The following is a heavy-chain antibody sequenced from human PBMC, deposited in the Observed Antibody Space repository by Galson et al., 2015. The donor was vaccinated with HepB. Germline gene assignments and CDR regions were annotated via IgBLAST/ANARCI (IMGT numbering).Heavy chain of an antibody. CDR3: AREGVLWFGELLGAFDI. Sequence: SLRLSCAVSGFTFSDYPMSWIRQAPGKGLEWVSYISSSRSYTIYADSVEGRFTISRDNAKNSLYLQMNSLGAEDTAVYYCAREGVLWFGELLGAFDIWGQGTMVTVSS. CDR2: ISSSRSYT. D-gene: IGHD3-10*01. J-gene: IGHJ3*02. CDR1: GFTFSDYP. V-gene: IGHV3-11*06.